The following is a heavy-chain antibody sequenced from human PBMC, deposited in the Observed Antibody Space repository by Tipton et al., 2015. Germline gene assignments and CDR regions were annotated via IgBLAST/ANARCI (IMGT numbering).Heavy chain of an antibody. D-gene: IGHD4-17*01. CDR1: GGSISSGAYN. CDR3: ARVAVTSTYHFDY. J-gene: IGHJ4*02. V-gene: IGHV4-31*03. CDR2: IYYSGTT. Sequence: LRLSCTVSGGSISSGAYNWSWLRQRPGKGLEWIGYIYYSGTTHYNPSLKSRISISVDTSKNQFSLKLSSVTAADTAVYYCARVAVTSTYHFDYWGQGTLVTVSS.